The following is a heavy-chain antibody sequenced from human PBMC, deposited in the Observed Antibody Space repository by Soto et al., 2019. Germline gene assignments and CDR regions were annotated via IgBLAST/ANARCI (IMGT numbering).Heavy chain of an antibody. CDR3: ARDQGRATADGPLGNGLDV. Sequence: QVHLVESGGGVVQPGTSLRLSCAASGFSFSDYGMHWGRQAPGKGLEWLTIIWFDASHEYYADSVKGRFTISRDNSNNTLYLQLNRLTADDTAVYFCARDQGRATADGPLGNGLDVWGQGTAVTVSS. J-gene: IGHJ6*02. CDR2: IWFDASHE. CDR1: GFSFSDYG. V-gene: IGHV3-33*01. D-gene: IGHD6-13*01.